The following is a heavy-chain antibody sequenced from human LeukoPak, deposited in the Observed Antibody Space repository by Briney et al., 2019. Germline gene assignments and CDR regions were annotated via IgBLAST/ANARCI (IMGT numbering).Heavy chain of an antibody. CDR1: GASISSYY. J-gene: IGHJ4*02. V-gene: IGHV4-59*01. CDR2: IYYSGST. CDR3: ARDKVGGTGSFDY. Sequence: SETLSLTCSVSGASISSYYWSWIRQPPGKGLEWIGYIYYSGSTNYNPSLKSRVTISADTSRNQFSLRLSSVTAADAAVYYCARDKVGGTGSFDYWGRGTLVTVSS. D-gene: IGHD1-26*01.